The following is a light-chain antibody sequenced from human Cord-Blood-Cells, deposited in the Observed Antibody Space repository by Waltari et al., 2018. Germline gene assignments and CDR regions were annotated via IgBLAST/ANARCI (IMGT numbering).Light chain of an antibody. V-gene: IGLV2-11*01. CDR3: CSYAGSYTFV. Sequence: QSALTQPRSVSGSPGQSVTISCTGTSSDVGGYNYVSWYQQHPGKAPKLMIYDVSKRPSGVRGRFSGSKSVNTASLTISGLQAEDEADYYCCSYAGSYTFVFGGGTKLTVL. J-gene: IGLJ2*01. CDR1: SSDVGGYNY. CDR2: DVS.